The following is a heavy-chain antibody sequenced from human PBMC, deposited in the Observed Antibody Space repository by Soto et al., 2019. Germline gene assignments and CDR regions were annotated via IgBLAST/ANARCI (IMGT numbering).Heavy chain of an antibody. V-gene: IGHV3-13*04. Sequence: EVQLVESGGGLVQPGGSLRLSCAASGFTFSTHDMHWVRQATGKGLEWVSAIGTAGDTYYPDSVKGRFAISRENAKNSLDLQVNSLRVGDTAVYYCARGPWPRGDSSGFYSYFDYWGQGTLVTVSS. J-gene: IGHJ4*02. CDR3: ARGPWPRGDSSGFYSYFDY. CDR2: IGTAGDT. D-gene: IGHD3-22*01. CDR1: GFTFSTHD.